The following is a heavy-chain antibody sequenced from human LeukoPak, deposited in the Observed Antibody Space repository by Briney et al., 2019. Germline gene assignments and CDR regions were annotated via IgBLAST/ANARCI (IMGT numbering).Heavy chain of an antibody. J-gene: IGHJ5*02. D-gene: IGHD3-3*01. V-gene: IGHV4-4*07. CDR3: ASTAPVPLLEWPLPFDP. CDR2: IYTSGST. CDR1: GGSISSYY. Sequence: SETLSLTCTVSGGSISSYYWSWIRQPAGKGLEWIGRIYTSGSTNYNPSLKSRVTMSVDTSKNQFSLKLSSVTAADTAVYYCASTAPVPLLEWPLPFDPWGQGTLVTVSS.